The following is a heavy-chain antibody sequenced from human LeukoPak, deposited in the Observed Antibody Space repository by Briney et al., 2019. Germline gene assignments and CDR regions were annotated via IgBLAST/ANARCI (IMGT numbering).Heavy chain of an antibody. CDR2: IYYSGST. V-gene: IGHV4-39*01. J-gene: IGHJ4*02. CDR1: GGSISSSSYY. D-gene: IGHD3-3*01. CDR3: ARHITIFGVVTHFDY. Sequence: SETLSLTCTVSGGSISSSSYYWGWIRQPPGKGLEWIGSIYYSGSTYYNPSLKSRVTISVDTSKNQFSLKLSSVTAADTAVYYCARHITIFGVVTHFDYWGQGTLVTVSS.